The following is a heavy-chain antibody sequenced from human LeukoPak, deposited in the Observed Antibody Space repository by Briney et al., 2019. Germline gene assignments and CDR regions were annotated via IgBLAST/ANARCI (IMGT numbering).Heavy chain of an antibody. J-gene: IGHJ4*02. Sequence: PGGSLRLSCAASGFTFSSYWMSWVRQAPGKGLEWVANIKQDGSEKYYVDSVQGRFTISRDNAKNSLYLQMNSLRAEDTAVYYCARGNGAPTYYDFWSGYPPLDYWGQGTLVTVSS. CDR2: IKQDGSEK. D-gene: IGHD3-3*01. V-gene: IGHV3-7*01. CDR3: ARGNGAPTYYDFWSGYPPLDY. CDR1: GFTFSSYW.